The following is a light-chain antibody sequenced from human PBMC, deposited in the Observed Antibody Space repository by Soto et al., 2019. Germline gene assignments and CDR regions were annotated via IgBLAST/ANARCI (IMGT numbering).Light chain of an antibody. V-gene: IGKV3-20*01. Sequence: EIVLTQSPGTLSLSPGERATLSCRASQSVRSNYLAWYQQKPGQAPRLLIYNSSTRATGIPDRFSGSGSGTDFTLTISRLEPEDFALYYCQQYRDLPQTFGQGTQLEIK. J-gene: IGKJ1*01. CDR3: QQYRDLPQT. CDR2: NSS. CDR1: QSVRSNY.